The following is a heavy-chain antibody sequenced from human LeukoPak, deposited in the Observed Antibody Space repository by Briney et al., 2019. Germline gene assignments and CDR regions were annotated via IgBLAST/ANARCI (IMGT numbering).Heavy chain of an antibody. D-gene: IGHD2-21*01. CDR3: ARMFRTYCGGDCYYWYFDL. CDR1: GGSISSYY. V-gene: IGHV4-59*01. CDR2: IYYSGST. Sequence: PSETLSLTCTVSGGSISSYYWSWIRQPPGKGLEWIGYIYYSGSTNYNPSLKSRVTISVDTSKNQFSLKLSSVTAADTAVYYCARMFRTYCGGDCYYWYFDLWGRGTLVTVSS. J-gene: IGHJ2*01.